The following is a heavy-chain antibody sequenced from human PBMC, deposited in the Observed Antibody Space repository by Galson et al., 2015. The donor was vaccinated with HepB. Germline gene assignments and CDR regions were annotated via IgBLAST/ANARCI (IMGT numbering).Heavy chain of an antibody. D-gene: IGHD3-22*01. CDR2: IKQDGSEK. CDR3: AREEYYYDSSGYSYQRNFDY. CDR1: GFTFSSYW. J-gene: IGHJ4*02. Sequence: SLRLSCAASGFTFSSYWMSWVRQAPGKGLEWVANIKQDGSEKYYVDSVKGRFTISRDNAKNSLYLQMNSLRAEDTAVYYCAREEYYYDSSGYSYQRNFDYWGQGTLVTVSS. V-gene: IGHV3-7*03.